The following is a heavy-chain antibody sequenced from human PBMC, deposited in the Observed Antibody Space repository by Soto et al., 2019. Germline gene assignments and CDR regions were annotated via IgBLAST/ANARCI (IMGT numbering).Heavy chain of an antibody. CDR2: IIPIFGTA. CDR3: ARDLWSGYYMAGS. CDR1: GGTFGSYA. D-gene: IGHD3-3*01. J-gene: IGHJ5*02. Sequence: SVKVSCKASGGTFGSYAISWVRQAPGQGLEWMGGIIPIFGTANYAQKFQGRVTITADESTSTAYMELSSLRSEDTAVYYCARDLWSGYYMAGSWGQGTLVTVSS. V-gene: IGHV1-69*13.